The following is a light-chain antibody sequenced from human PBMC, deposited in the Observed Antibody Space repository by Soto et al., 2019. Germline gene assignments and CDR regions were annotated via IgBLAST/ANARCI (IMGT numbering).Light chain of an antibody. CDR2: GAS. J-gene: IGKJ1*01. CDR3: QQYGSSPWT. Sequence: EVVMTKSQATLSVSPGEGVTLSCRASQGIGDTLAWYQHKPGQTPRLLIYGASSRATGIPDRFSGSGSGTDFTLTISRLEPEDFAVYYCQQYGSSPWTFGQGTKVDIK. CDR1: QGIGDT. V-gene: IGKV3-20*01.